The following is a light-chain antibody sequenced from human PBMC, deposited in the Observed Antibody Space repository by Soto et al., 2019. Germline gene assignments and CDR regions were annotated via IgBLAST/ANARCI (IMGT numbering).Light chain of an antibody. V-gene: IGKV1-39*01. J-gene: IGKJ1*01. CDR1: QNIKTY. CDR2: AAS. CDR3: QQSFRSPPWT. Sequence: DIQMTQSPSSLSASVGDSVTITCRASQNIKTYLNWYQQKPGKAPNLLIYAASSLYSGVPSRFSGSGSGTDFTLTISSLQPEDFATYYCQQSFRSPPWTFGQGTKVEIK.